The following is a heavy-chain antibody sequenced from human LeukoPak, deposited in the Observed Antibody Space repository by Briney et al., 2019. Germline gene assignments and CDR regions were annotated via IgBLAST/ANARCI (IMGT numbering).Heavy chain of an antibody. CDR3: ARYGSGSTWFDP. Sequence: PSETLSLTCTVSGGSISSDNYQWSWIRQPPGKGLEWIGYINYSGGTYYNPSLKSRVTISVDTSKNHFSLKLSSVTAADTAVYYCARYGSGSTWFDPWGLGTLVTVSS. D-gene: IGHD3-10*01. CDR1: GGSISSDNYQ. J-gene: IGHJ5*02. V-gene: IGHV4-30-4*01. CDR2: INYSGGT.